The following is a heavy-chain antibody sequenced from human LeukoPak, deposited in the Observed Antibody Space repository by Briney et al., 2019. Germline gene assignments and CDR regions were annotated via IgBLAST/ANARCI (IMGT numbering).Heavy chain of an antibody. CDR1: GYSLSSGYY. CDR3: ARHHIVVVPAAIYARREDWFDP. J-gene: IGHJ5*02. V-gene: IGHV4-38-2*01. Sequence: PSETLSLTCAVSGYSLSSGYYWGWIRQPPGKGLEWSGSIYHSGSTYYNPSLKSRVTISVDTSKNHFSLQLSSVTAADTAVYYCARHHIVVVPAAIYARREDWFDPWGQGTLVTVSS. D-gene: IGHD2-2*02. CDR2: IYHSGST.